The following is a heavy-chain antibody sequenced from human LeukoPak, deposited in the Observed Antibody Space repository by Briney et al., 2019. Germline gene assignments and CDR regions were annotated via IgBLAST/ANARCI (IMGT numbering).Heavy chain of an antibody. Sequence: GASVKVSCKASGYTFSSYGISWVRHAPGQGLEWMGWITPYNGNTNYAHKLQGRVTMTTDTSTSTAYMELRSLRSDDTAVYYCARAVPPSLEWFYYWGQGTLVTVSS. CDR3: ARAVPPSLEWFYY. V-gene: IGHV1-18*01. D-gene: IGHD3-3*01. CDR2: ITPYNGNT. J-gene: IGHJ4*02. CDR1: GYTFSSYG.